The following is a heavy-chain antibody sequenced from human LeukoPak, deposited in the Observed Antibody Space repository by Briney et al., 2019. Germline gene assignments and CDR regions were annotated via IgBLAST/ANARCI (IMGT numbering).Heavy chain of an antibody. CDR2: INPNSAAS. Sequence: GASVNVSCKASGYSFSGHYIHWVRQAPGQGLEWMGQINPNSAASHYAQKFQDRVTMTSDTSINMAYMALRSLRSADTAVYYCARDFYGSRPGAFDSWGQGTLITVSS. CDR3: ARDFYGSRPGAFDS. CDR1: GYSFSGHY. J-gene: IGHJ4*02. V-gene: IGHV1-2*06. D-gene: IGHD3-10*01.